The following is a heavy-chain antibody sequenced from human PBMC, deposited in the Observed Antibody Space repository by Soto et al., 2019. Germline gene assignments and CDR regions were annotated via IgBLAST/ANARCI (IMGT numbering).Heavy chain of an antibody. Sequence: GGSLRLSCAASGFTFSGSAMHWVRQASGKGLEWVGRIRSKANSYATAYAASVKGRFTISRDDSKNTAYLQMNSLKTEDTAVYYCTRRPPVGATVSSDYWGQGTLVTVSS. CDR3: TRRPPVGATVSSDY. V-gene: IGHV3-73*01. CDR2: IRSKANSYAT. CDR1: GFTFSGSA. J-gene: IGHJ4*02. D-gene: IGHD1-26*01.